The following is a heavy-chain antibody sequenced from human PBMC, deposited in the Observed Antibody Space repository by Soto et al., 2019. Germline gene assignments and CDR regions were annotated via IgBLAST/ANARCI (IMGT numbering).Heavy chain of an antibody. CDR3: ANLRVGYYGSSGYYEYYYGMDV. D-gene: IGHD3-22*01. V-gene: IGHV3-30*18. J-gene: IGHJ6*02. Sequence: QVQLVESGGGVVQPGRSLRLSCAASGFTFSSYGMHWVRQAPGKGLEWVAVISYDGSNKYYEDSVKGRFTISRDNSKNTRDHQMNSLRAEDTAVYYCANLRVGYYGSSGYYEYYYGMDVWGQGTTVTVSS. CDR2: ISYDGSNK. CDR1: GFTFSSYG.